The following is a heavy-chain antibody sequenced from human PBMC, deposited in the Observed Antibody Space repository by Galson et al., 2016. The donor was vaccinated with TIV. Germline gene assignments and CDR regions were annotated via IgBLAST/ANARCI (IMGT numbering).Heavy chain of an antibody. J-gene: IGHJ6*02. CDR2: ISYDASNK. D-gene: IGHD1-26*01. CDR3: AREGGTYSDSCYYGMVV. V-gene: IGHV3-30*07. Sequence: SLRLSCAASEFTFSAYAMHWVRQAPGKGPEWVAIISYDASNKYHADSVKGRVTISRDNSKYTLYLQMNSLRAEDTAVYYCAREGGTYSDSCYYGMVVRGQGSLVTVSS. CDR1: EFTFSAYA.